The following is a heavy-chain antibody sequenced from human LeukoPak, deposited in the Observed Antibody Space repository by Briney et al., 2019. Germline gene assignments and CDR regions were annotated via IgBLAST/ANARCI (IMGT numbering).Heavy chain of an antibody. CDR3: AKGTITIFGVVTHFDY. Sequence: GGSLRLSCAASGFTFSSYAMSWVRQAPGKGLEWVSAISGSGGSTYYADSVKGRFTISRDNSRNTLYLQMNSLRAEDTAVYYCAKGTITIFGVVTHFDYWGRGTLVTVSS. V-gene: IGHV3-23*01. CDR1: GFTFSSYA. CDR2: ISGSGGST. J-gene: IGHJ4*02. D-gene: IGHD3-3*01.